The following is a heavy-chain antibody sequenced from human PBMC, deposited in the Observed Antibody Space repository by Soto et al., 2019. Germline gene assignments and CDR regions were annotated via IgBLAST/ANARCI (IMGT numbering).Heavy chain of an antibody. D-gene: IGHD5-18*01. CDR3: ARVKSTPGGYSYGYGAFDY. CDR1: GYTFTSYG. J-gene: IGHJ4*02. CDR2: ISAYNGNT. V-gene: IGHV1-18*01. Sequence: QVQLVQSGAEVKKPGASVKVSCKASGYTFTSYGISWVQQAPGQGLEWMGWISAYNGNTNYAQKLQGRVTMTTDTSTSTAYMELRSLRSDDTAVYYCARVKSTPGGYSYGYGAFDYWGQGTLVTVSS.